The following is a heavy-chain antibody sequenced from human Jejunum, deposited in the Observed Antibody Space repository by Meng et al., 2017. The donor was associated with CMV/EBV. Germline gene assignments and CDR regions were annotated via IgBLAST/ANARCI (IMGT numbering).Heavy chain of an antibody. V-gene: IGHV3-74*01. CDR3: ADFEVG. CDR2: MNTDGSRT. J-gene: IGHJ4*02. D-gene: IGHD1-26*01. CDR1: GFAFSRYW. Sequence: LSLSCAASGFAFSRYWIHWVRQVPGKGLVWVSGMNTDGSRTFYADSVKGRFTISRDNAKNMLYLQMSSLSAEDTAVYYCADFEVGWGQGTLVTVSS.